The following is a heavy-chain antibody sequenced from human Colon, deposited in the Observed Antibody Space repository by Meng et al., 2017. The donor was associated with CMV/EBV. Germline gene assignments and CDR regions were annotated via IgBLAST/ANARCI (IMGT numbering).Heavy chain of an antibody. Sequence: SVNVSCKASGYIFNHYFLNWVRQAPGQGLEWLGWISGFNGKTYFVQNFQDRLTLTKDTSASTAYMELRGLQSDDTAIYYCARGYDYANYFRIDSWGQGTLVTVSS. D-gene: IGHD4-17*01. J-gene: IGHJ4*02. CDR3: ARGYDYANYFRIDS. V-gene: IGHV1-18*01. CDR2: ISGFNGKT. CDR1: GYIFNHYF.